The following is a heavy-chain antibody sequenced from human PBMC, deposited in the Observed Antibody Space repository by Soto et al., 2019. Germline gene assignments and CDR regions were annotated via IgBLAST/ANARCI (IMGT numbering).Heavy chain of an antibody. J-gene: IGHJ6*02. CDR3: ARGGAARNYYYGMDV. V-gene: IGHV1-8*01. D-gene: IGHD6-6*01. Sequence: GXSVKVSCKASGYTFTRYDINWVRQATVQGLEWMGWMNPNSGNTGYAQKFQGRVTMTRNTSISTAYMELSSLRSEDTAVYYCARGGAARNYYYGMDVWGQGTTVTVSS. CDR1: GYTFTRYD. CDR2: MNPNSGNT.